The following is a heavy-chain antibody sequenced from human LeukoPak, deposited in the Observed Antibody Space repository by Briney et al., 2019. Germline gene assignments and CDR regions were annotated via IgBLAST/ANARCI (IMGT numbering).Heavy chain of an antibody. V-gene: IGHV1-2*02. CDR3: ARDKQFVRFDS. CDR1: GYTFTDSY. CDR2: IHPNSGGT. J-gene: IGHJ4*02. D-gene: IGHD6-6*01. Sequence: ASVKVSCKTSGYTFTDSYIHWLRRAPGQGLEWVGWIHPNSGGTNYAQKFQGRVTMTRDTPSSTAFLEVSRLRADDTAVYYCARDKQFVRFDSWGQGTLVTVSS.